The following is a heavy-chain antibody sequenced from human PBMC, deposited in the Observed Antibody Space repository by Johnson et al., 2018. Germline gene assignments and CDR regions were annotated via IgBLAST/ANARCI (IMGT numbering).Heavy chain of an antibody. Sequence: QVQLVQSGAEVKKPGSSVKVSCKASGGTFSSYAISWVRQAPGQGLEWMGGIIPIFGTANYAQKFQGRVTITADESTSPAYMELSSLRSEDTAVYYCARRYYDCSGYLNYYYGMDVWGQGTTVTVSS. V-gene: IGHV1-69*01. D-gene: IGHD3-22*01. CDR1: GGTFSSYA. CDR3: ARRYYDCSGYLNYYYGMDV. CDR2: IIPIFGTA. J-gene: IGHJ6*02.